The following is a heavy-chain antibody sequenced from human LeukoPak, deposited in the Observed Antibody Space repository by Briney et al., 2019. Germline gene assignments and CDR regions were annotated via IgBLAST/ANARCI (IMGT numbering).Heavy chain of an antibody. D-gene: IGHD3-10*01. CDR3: AANYHGAGSYSPY. J-gene: IGHJ4*02. V-gene: IGHV3-66*01. CDR2: IYNDGTT. CDR1: GFTVNSNY. Sequence: GGSLRLSCAASGFTVNSNYMIWVRQAAGKGLQYVSVIYNDGTTFYRDSVRGRFTMSRDNSKNTLYLQMNSLTTEDTAVYYCAANYHGAGSYSPYWGRGTLVTVSS.